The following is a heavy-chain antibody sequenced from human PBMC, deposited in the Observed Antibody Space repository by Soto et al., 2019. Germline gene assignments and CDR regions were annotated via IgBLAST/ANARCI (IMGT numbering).Heavy chain of an antibody. Sequence: SETLSLTCTVSGGSISSYYWSWIRQPAGKXLEWIGRIYTSGSTNYNPSLKSRVTMSVDTSKNQFSLKLSSATAADTAVYYCARGSRGLGELSLSGYNWFDPWGQGTLVTVFS. CDR1: GGSISSYY. D-gene: IGHD3-16*02. V-gene: IGHV4-4*07. CDR2: IYTSGST. J-gene: IGHJ5*02. CDR3: ARGSRGLGELSLSGYNWFDP.